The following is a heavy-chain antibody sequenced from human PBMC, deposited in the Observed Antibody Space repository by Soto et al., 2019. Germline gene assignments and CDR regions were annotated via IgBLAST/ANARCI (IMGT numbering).Heavy chain of an antibody. J-gene: IGHJ4*02. CDR1: GFTFSDHG. Sequence: PGRSLRLSRAASGFTFSDHGMHWVRQAPGKGLEWVAVISHDGNSKYYGDSVKGRFTVSRDNSNNMAYLQMNSLRLQDTAMYYCAKQFDLGGLEDYWGQGTLVTVSS. CDR3: AKQFDLGGLEDY. V-gene: IGHV3-30*18. CDR2: ISHDGNSK. D-gene: IGHD1-1*01.